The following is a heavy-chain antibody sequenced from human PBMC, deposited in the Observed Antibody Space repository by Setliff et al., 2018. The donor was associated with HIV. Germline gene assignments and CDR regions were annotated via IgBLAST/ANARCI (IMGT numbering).Heavy chain of an antibody. CDR2: ISPYNGNT. CDR1: GYTFSNYG. CDR3: ARSSRGSLRDLDY. D-gene: IGHD2-21*02. V-gene: IGHV1-18*01. Sequence: ASVKVSCKASGYTFSNYGISWVRQAPGQGLEWMGWISPYNGNTNYVQKLQGRVTMTTDTSTSTAYMELRSLRSDDTAVYYCARSSRGSLRDLDYWGPGTLVTVSS. J-gene: IGHJ4*02.